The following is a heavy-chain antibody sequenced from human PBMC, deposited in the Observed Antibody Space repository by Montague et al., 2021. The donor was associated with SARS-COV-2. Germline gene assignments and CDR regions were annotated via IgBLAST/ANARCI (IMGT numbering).Heavy chain of an antibody. J-gene: IGHJ4*02. CDR1: GGSISSGSYY. V-gene: IGHV4-39*01. CDR3: ARRLGGSGWLDY. CDR2: IHSSGTT. Sequence: SETLSLTCTVAGGSISSGSYYWGWFRQPPGKGLEWTGNIHSSGTTYYKSRVTISVDTSKNQFSLKMTSVTAADTAVYYCARRLGGSGWLDYWGQGTLVTVSS. D-gene: IGHD6-25*01.